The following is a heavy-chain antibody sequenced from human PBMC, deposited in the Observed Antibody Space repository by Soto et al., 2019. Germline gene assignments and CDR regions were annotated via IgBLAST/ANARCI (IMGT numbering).Heavy chain of an antibody. J-gene: IGHJ4*02. CDR2: IDPSDSQT. D-gene: IGHD3-22*01. V-gene: IGHV5-10-1*01. CDR3: ARQIYDSDTGPNFQYYFDS. CDR1: GYSFAGYW. Sequence: GESLKISCKGSGYSFAGYWITWVRQKPGKGLEWMGRIDPSDSQTYYSPSFRGHVTISATKSITTVFLQWSSLRTSDTAMYYCARQIYDSDTGPNFQYYFDSWGQGTPVTVSS.